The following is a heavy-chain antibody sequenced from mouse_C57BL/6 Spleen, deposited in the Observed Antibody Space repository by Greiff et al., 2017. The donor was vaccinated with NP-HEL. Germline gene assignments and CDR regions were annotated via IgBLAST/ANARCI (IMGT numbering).Heavy chain of an antibody. D-gene: IGHD1-1*01. Sequence: QVQLQQSGAELVKPGASVKLSCKASGYTFTSYWMQWVKQRPGQGLEWIGEIDPSDSYTNYNQKFKGKATLTVDTSSSTAYMQLSSLTSEDSAVYYCARNGRLDYWGQGTTLTVSS. CDR3: ARNGRLDY. J-gene: IGHJ2*01. CDR2: IDPSDSYT. CDR1: GYTFTSYW. V-gene: IGHV1-50*01.